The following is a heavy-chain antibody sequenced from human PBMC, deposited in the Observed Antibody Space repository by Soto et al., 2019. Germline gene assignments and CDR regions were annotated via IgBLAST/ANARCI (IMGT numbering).Heavy chain of an antibody. CDR2: ISGRGDTT. CDR3: AKEVVGALRLGMGV. Sequence: PGGSLRLSCEASGFTFSDYAINWVRQVPGEGLEWLSGISGRGDTTYYADSVKGRFSISRDNSKNTLYLQMNSLRAEDAAVYYCAKEVVGALRLGMGVWGQGTTVTVSS. V-gene: IGHV3-23*01. D-gene: IGHD1-26*01. J-gene: IGHJ6*02. CDR1: GFTFSDYA.